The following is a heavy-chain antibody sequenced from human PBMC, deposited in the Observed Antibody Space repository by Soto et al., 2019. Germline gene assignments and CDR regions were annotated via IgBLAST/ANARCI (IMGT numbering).Heavy chain of an antibody. CDR3: ARLRLTGYFDY. J-gene: IGHJ4*02. Sequence: QVQLVESGGGLVKPGGSLRLSCVASGFTFSDHYMTWFRQAPGKGLEWLSYISTSSSYTNYADSVKGRFSISRDNAMNSLYLLLNSLRAEDTAVYYCARLRLTGYFDYWGQGTLVTVSS. V-gene: IGHV3-11*05. CDR1: GFTFSDHY. CDR2: ISTSSSYT.